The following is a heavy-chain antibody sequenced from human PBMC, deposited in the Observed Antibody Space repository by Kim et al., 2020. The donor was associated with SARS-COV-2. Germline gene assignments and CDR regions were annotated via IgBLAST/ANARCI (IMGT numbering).Heavy chain of an antibody. J-gene: IGHJ4*02. Sequence: VKGRFTISRDNSKNTLYLQMNSLRAEDTAVYYCANLAYYYDSSGYEGFDYWGQGTLVTVSS. V-gene: IGHV3-30*02. D-gene: IGHD3-22*01. CDR3: ANLAYYYDSSGYEGFDY.